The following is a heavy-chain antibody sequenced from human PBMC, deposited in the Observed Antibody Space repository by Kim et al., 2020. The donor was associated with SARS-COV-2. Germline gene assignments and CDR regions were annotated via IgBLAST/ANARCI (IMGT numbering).Heavy chain of an antibody. J-gene: IGHJ4*02. Sequence: NNEQKFQGRVTITADESTSTAYMELSSLRSEDTAVYYCARGIDYSNPLDYWGQGTLVTVSS. D-gene: IGHD4-4*01. V-gene: IGHV1-69*01. CDR3: ARGIDYSNPLDY.